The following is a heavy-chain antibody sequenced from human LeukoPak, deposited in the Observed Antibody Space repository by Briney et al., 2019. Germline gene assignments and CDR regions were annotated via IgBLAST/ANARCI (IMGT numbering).Heavy chain of an antibody. Sequence: SETLSLTCAVYGGSFSGYYWSWIRQPPGKGLEWIGEINHSGSTNYNPSLKSRVTISVDTSKNQFSLKLSSVTAADTAVYYCARGQGYCSSTSCYRGEGYYFDYWGQGTLVTVSS. J-gene: IGHJ4*02. CDR1: GGSFSGYY. D-gene: IGHD2-2*02. V-gene: IGHV4-34*01. CDR2: INHSGST. CDR3: ARGQGYCSSTSCYRGEGYYFDY.